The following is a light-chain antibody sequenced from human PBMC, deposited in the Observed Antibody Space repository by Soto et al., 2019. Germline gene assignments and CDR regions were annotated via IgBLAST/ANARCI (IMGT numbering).Light chain of an antibody. CDR3: QQYNGFSNT. Sequence: DIHMTQSPSTLSAAVGDRVTITCRASQSVLTWLAWYQQKPGKAPQLLVYDASKLESGVPSRFSGSGSGTEFTLTISSLLPDDFGTYYCQQYNGFSNTFGQGTRLEIK. J-gene: IGKJ5*01. CDR2: DAS. V-gene: IGKV1-5*01. CDR1: QSVLTW.